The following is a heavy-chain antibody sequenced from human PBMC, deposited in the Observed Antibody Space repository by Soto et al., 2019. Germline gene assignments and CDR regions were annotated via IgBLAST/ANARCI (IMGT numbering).Heavy chain of an antibody. Sequence: GGSLRLSCAASGFTFSSYALSWVRQAPGKGLEWVSAISGSGGSTYYADSVKGRFTISRDNSKNTLYLQMNSLRAEDTAVYYCAKDRIAAAEPYYYYYGMDVWGQGTTVTVSS. J-gene: IGHJ6*02. CDR2: ISGSGGST. CDR3: AKDRIAAAEPYYYYYGMDV. CDR1: GFTFSSYA. D-gene: IGHD6-13*01. V-gene: IGHV3-23*01.